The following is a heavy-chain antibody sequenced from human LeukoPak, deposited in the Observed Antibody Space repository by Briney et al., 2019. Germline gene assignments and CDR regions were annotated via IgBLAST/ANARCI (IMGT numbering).Heavy chain of an antibody. J-gene: IGHJ5*02. V-gene: IGHV1-24*01. CDR1: GYTLTELS. D-gene: IGHD3-9*01. CDR3: ALLYDIGSWFDP. CDR2: FDPEDGGT. Sequence: ASVKVSCKVSGYTLTELSMHWVRQAPGKGLEWMGGFDPEDGGTIYAQKFQGRVTMTEDTSTDTAYMELSSLRSEDTAVYYCALLYDIGSWFDPWGQGTLVTVSS.